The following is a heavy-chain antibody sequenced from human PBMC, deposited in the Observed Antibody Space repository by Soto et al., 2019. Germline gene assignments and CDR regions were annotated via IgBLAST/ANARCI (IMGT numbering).Heavy chain of an antibody. V-gene: IGHV3-30-3*01. CDR3: ATLGKIAAAGNDDY. CDR2: VSYDGSNK. Sequence: QVQLVEYGGVVVQPGRSLRLSCAASGFTFSSYAMNWERQGPGKGLEWVAVVSYDGSNKYYADSVKGRFTISRDNSKNTLYLQMNSLRAEDTAAYYCATLGKIAAAGNDDYWGQGTLVTVSS. CDR1: GFTFSSYA. J-gene: IGHJ4*02. D-gene: IGHD6-13*01.